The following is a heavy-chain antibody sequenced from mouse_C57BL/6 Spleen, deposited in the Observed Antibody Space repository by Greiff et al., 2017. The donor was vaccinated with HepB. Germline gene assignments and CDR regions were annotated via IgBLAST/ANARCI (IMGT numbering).Heavy chain of an antibody. Sequence: VQLQQPGAELVRPGTSVKLSCKASGYTFTSYWMHWVKQRPGQGLEWIGVIDPSDSYTNYNQKFKGKATLTVDTSPSTAYMQLSSLTSEDSAVYYCASLDYYGSSTDFDYWGQGTTLTVSS. CDR2: IDPSDSYT. CDR1: GYTFTSYW. V-gene: IGHV1-59*01. CDR3: ASLDYYGSSTDFDY. D-gene: IGHD1-1*01. J-gene: IGHJ2*01.